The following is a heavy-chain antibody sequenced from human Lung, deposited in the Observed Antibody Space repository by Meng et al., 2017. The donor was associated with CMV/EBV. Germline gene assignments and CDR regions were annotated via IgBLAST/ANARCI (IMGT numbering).Heavy chain of an antibody. Sequence: ASVKVSCKASGYTFIGYYMHWVRQAPGQGLEWMGWINPNSGGTNYAQKFQGRVTMTRDTSISTAYMELSRLSSDDTAVYYCASELDLQLGYGSGGSYYGRGVWFDPWGQGTLVTVSS. D-gene: IGHD2-15*01. CDR3: ASELDLQLGYGSGGSYYGRGVWFDP. CDR1: GYTFIGYY. CDR2: INPNSGGT. J-gene: IGHJ5*02. V-gene: IGHV1-2*02.